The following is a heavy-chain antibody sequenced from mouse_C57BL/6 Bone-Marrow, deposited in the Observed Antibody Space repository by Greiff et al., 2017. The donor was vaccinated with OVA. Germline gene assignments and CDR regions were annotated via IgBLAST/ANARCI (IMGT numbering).Heavy chain of an antibody. D-gene: IGHD4-1*01. Sequence: QVQLQQSGPELVKPGASVKISCKASGYAFSSSWMNWVKQRPGKGLEWIGRIYPGDGDTNYNGKFKGKATLTADKSSRTASMQLSSLTSEDSAVYFCARGWERGYWGQGTTLTVSS. J-gene: IGHJ2*01. CDR2: IYPGDGDT. CDR1: GYAFSSSW. V-gene: IGHV1-82*01. CDR3: ARGWERGY.